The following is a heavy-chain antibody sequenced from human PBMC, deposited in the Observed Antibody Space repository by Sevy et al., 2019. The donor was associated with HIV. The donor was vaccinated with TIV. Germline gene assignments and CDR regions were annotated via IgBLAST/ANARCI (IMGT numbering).Heavy chain of an antibody. D-gene: IGHD3-10*01. J-gene: IGHJ4*02. Sequence: GGSLRLSCAASGFSFSDYYMNWIRQAPGKGLECISYISSSGDSTYYADSVKGRFTISMDNAKNSVYLQMNNLRADDTAVYFCAREVVRGVIRDYFDIWGQGTLVTVSS. CDR3: AREVVRGVIRDYFDI. CDR1: GFSFSDYY. CDR2: ISSSGDST. V-gene: IGHV3-11*01.